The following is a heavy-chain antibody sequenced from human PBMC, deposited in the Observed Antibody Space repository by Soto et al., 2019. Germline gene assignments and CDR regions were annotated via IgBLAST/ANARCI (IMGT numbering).Heavy chain of an antibody. CDR2: IKSKTDGGTT. D-gene: IGHD2-15*01. V-gene: IGHV3-15*01. CDR3: TTVDCSGGSCYHFDY. CDR1: GFTFSNAW. Sequence: GGSLRLSCAASGFTFSNAWMSWVRQAPGKGLEWVGRIKSKTDGGTTDYAAPVKGRFTISRDDSKNTLYLQMNSLKTEDTAVYYCTTVDCSGGSCYHFDYWGQGTLVTVSS. J-gene: IGHJ4*02.